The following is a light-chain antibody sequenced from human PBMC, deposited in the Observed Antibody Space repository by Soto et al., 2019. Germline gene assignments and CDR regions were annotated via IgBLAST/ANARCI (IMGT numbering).Light chain of an antibody. J-gene: IGLJ1*01. V-gene: IGLV2-14*01. Sequence: QSALTQPASVSGSPGQSITISCTGTSSDVGGYNYVSWYQQHPGKAPKLMIYEVSNRPSGVSNRFSGSKSGNTASLTISGLQAEDEADYSCSSYTRSDTFPCVFGTGTKVTVL. CDR1: SSDVGGYNY. CDR3: SSYTRSDTFPCV. CDR2: EVS.